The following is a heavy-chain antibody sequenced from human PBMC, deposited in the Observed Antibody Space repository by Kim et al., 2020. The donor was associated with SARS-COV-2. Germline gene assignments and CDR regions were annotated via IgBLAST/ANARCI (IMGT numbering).Heavy chain of an antibody. D-gene: IGHD3-10*01. J-gene: IGHJ6*02. CDR2: IKQDGSEK. CDR3: ARDSRSNSASGGYYYYYGMDV. CDR1: GFTFSSYW. V-gene: IGHV3-7*01. Sequence: GGSLRLSCAASGFTFSSYWMRWVRQAPGKGLEWVANIKQDGSEKYYVDSVKGRFTISRDNAKNSLYLQMNSLRAEDTAVYYCARDSRSNSASGGYYYYYGMDVWGQGTTVTVSS.